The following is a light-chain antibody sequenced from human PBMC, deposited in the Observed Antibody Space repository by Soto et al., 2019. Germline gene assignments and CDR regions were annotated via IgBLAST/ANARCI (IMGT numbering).Light chain of an antibody. CDR1: QSVSSSY. CDR3: QQDGSSPRT. Sequence: EIVLTQSPGTLSLSPGERATLSCRVSQSVSSSYLAWYQQKPGQAPRLLIYGASSRATGIPDRFSGSGSGTDFTLTISRLEPEDFAVYYCQQDGSSPRTFGQGTKLEIK. V-gene: IGKV3-20*01. CDR2: GAS. J-gene: IGKJ2*01.